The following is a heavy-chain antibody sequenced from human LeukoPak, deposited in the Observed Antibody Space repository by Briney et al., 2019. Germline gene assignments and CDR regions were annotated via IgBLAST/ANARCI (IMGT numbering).Heavy chain of an antibody. CDR1: GGSISSSSYY. J-gene: IGHJ4*02. D-gene: IGHD3-22*01. CDR2: IYYSGST. V-gene: IGHV4-39*07. CDR3: ARAAFVHSRGYYYGLLYFDY. Sequence: PTETLSLTCAVSGGSISSSSYYWGWIRQPPGQGLVWIGGIYYSGSTYYNPSLKSRVTISVDTSKNQFYLKLSSVTAADTAVYYCARAAFVHSRGYYYGLLYFDYWGQGTLVTVSS.